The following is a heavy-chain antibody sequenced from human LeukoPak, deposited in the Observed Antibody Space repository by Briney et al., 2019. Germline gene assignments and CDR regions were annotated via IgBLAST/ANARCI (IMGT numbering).Heavy chain of an antibody. D-gene: IGHD5-12*01. CDR1: GFTFSSYA. J-gene: IGHJ4*02. CDR2: ISGSGGST. V-gene: IGHV3-23*01. CDR3: AKKVAGFDY. Sequence: SGGSLRLSCAASGFTFSSYAMRWVRQAPGKGLEWVSAISGSGGSTYYADSVKGRFTTSRDNSKNTLYLQMNSLRAEDTAVYYCAKKVAGFDYWGQGTLVTVSS.